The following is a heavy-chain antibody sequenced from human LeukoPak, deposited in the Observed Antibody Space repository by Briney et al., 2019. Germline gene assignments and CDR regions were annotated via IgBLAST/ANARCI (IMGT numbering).Heavy chain of an antibody. Sequence: GASVKVSCKTSGYTFTSYGISWVRQAPGQGLEWMGWISAYSGNTKYAQKLQGRVTMTTDTSTSTAYMELRSLRSDDTAVYYCARVIGIAVAPFDPWGQGTLVTVSS. CDR1: GYTFTSYG. V-gene: IGHV1-18*01. CDR3: ARVIGIAVAPFDP. CDR2: ISAYSGNT. D-gene: IGHD6-19*01. J-gene: IGHJ5*02.